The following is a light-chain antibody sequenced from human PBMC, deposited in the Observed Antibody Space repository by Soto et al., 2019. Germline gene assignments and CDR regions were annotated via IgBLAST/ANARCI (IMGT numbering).Light chain of an antibody. V-gene: IGKV3-15*01. J-gene: IGKJ3*01. Sequence: ETVMTQSPATLLVSPGERVTLSCRASQSVNNNVAWYQQKPGQAPRLLIYGASTRATDVPARFSGRGSGTEFTLTISSLQSEDFAVYYCQDYNNWPRFAFGPGTKVDI. CDR3: QDYNNWPRFA. CDR1: QSVNNN. CDR2: GAS.